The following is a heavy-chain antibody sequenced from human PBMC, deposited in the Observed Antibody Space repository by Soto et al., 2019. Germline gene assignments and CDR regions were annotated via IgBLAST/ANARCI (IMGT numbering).Heavy chain of an antibody. CDR1: GFPFTNAW. J-gene: IGHJ6*02. CDR3: TTDVRPTVTKYGMDV. CDR2: IKSKTDGGTT. Sequence: PGGSLSLPCAASGFPFTNAWMSWVRQAPGKGLEWVGRIKSKTDGGTTDYAAPVKGRFTISRDDSKNTLYLQMNSLKTEDTAVYYCTTDVRPTVTKYGMDVWGQGTTVTVSS. D-gene: IGHD4-4*01. V-gene: IGHV3-15*01.